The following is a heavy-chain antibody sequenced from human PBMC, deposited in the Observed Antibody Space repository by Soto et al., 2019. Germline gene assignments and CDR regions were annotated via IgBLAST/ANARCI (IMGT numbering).Heavy chain of an antibody. CDR2: ISAYNGNT. V-gene: IGHV1-18*01. CDR3: ARGDISAWSPQDY. J-gene: IGHJ4*02. Sequence: GASVKVSCKASGYRFTSYGISWVRQAPGQGLEWLGWISAYNGNTKSSQTLQGRVTITRDTSTTTAYMELRSLRSEDTAGYYCARGDISAWSPQDYWGQGTLVTDSS. CDR1: GYRFTSYG. D-gene: IGHD6-13*01.